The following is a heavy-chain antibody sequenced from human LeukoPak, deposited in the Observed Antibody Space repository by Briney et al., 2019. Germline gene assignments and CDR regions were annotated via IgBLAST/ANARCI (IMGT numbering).Heavy chain of an antibody. CDR3: AKDFSAGGYQLLYYYYGMDV. D-gene: IGHD2-2*01. CDR1: GFTFSSYG. Sequence: GGSLRLSCAASGFTFSSYGMHWVRQAPGKGLEWVAVISYDGSNKYYADSVKGRFTISRDNSKNTLYLQMNSLRAEDTAVYYCAKDFSAGGYQLLYYYYGMDVWGQGTTVTVSS. J-gene: IGHJ6*02. V-gene: IGHV3-30*18. CDR2: ISYDGSNK.